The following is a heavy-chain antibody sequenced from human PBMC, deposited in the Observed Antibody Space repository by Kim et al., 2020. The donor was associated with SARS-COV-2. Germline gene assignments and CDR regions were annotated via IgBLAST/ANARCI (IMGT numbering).Heavy chain of an antibody. J-gene: IGHJ6*02. CDR2: IIPTSGAT. Sequence: ASVKVSCKASGYIFTGFYIHWVRQAPGQGLEWIGWIIPTSGATYFAEKFQGRVTMTRDTSISTVYMEVSTLESDDTAVYYCTRAHYMDVWGQGTTVTVSS. CDR3: TRAHYMDV. V-gene: IGHV1-2*02. CDR1: GYIFTGFY.